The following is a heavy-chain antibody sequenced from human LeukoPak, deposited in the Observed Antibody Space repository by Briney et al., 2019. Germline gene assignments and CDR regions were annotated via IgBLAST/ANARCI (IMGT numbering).Heavy chain of an antibody. D-gene: IGHD2-2*01. V-gene: IGHV4-30-4*01. CDR2: ISYSGTT. CDR3: ARYCSRTSCYYFDY. J-gene: IGHJ4*02. CDR1: GGSINSGDYY. Sequence: SQTLSLTCTVSGGSINSGDYYWSWIRQPPGKGLEWIAYISYSGTTYYNPSLKSRVTISVDTSKNQFSLKLSSVTAADTAVYYCARYCSRTSCYYFDYWGQGTLVTVSS.